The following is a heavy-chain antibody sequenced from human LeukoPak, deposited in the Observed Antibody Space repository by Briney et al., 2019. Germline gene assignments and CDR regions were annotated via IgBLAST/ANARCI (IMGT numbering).Heavy chain of an antibody. CDR2: ISASGGHT. CDR3: ARGMKYSTGWYYMDV. CDR1: GFTFSSCA. J-gene: IGHJ6*03. D-gene: IGHD6-19*01. V-gene: IGHV3-23*01. Sequence: GGSLRLSCAASGFTFSSCAMSWVRQAPGKGLEWVSGISASGGHTFYADSVKGRFSISRDNSKNTLYLQMNSLRAEDTAVYYCARGMKYSTGWYYMDVWGKGTTVTISS.